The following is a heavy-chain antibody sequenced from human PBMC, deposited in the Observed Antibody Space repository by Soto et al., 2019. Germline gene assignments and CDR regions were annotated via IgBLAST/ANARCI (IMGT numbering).Heavy chain of an antibody. J-gene: IGHJ6*02. D-gene: IGHD3-10*01. CDR1: GGTFSSYA. CDR3: ARDHGNYGFRPRGMDV. Sequence: ASVKVSCKASGGTFSSYAISWVRQAPGQGLEWMGGIIPIFGTANYAQKFQGRVTITADESTSTAYMELSSLRSEDTAVYYCARDHGNYGFRPRGMDVWGQGATVTVSS. V-gene: IGHV1-69*13. CDR2: IIPIFGTA.